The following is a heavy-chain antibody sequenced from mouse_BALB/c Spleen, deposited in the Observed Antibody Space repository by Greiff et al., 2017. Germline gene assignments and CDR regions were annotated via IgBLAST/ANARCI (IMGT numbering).Heavy chain of an antibody. CDR2: IWSGGST. V-gene: IGHV2-2*02. J-gene: IGHJ4*01. Sequence: VHLVESGPGLVQPSQSLSITCTVSGFSLTSYGVHWVRQSPGKGLEWLGVIWSGGSTDYNAAFISRLSISKDNSKSQVFFKMNSLQANDTAIYYCARNNGRVYAMDYWGQGTSVTVSS. CDR1: GFSLTSYG. CDR3: ARNNGRVYAMDY.